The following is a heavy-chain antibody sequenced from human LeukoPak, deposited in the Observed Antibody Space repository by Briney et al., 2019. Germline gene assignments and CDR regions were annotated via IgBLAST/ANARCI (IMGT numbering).Heavy chain of an antibody. Sequence: SETLSLTCAVSGGSISGYYWSWIRQPPGKGLEWIGEINHSGSTNYNPSLKSRVTTSVDTSKNQFSLKLSSVTAADTAVYYCARERYGSGSYLGYWGQGTLVTVSS. J-gene: IGHJ4*02. D-gene: IGHD3-10*01. CDR2: INHSGST. CDR1: GGSISGYY. V-gene: IGHV4-34*01. CDR3: ARERYGSGSYLGY.